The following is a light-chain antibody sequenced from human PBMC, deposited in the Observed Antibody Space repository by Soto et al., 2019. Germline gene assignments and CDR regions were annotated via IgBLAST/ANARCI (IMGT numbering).Light chain of an antibody. Sequence: EVVLTQSPGTLSLSPGEGATLSCRASQSVSNRYFAWYQQKPGQAPRLLIHRVSSRATGIPDRFSGSGSGTDFTLTISSLEPEDFALYYCQQRHNSWTFGQGTKVDIK. CDR2: RVS. CDR1: QSVSNRY. CDR3: QQRHNSWT. J-gene: IGKJ1*01. V-gene: IGKV3D-20*02.